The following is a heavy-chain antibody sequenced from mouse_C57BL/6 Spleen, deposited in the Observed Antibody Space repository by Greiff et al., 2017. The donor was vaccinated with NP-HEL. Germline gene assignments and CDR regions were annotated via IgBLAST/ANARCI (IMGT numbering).Heavy chain of an antibody. CDR2: ISNGGGST. CDR1: GFTFSDYY. CDR3: ARGGDYDVAWFAY. V-gene: IGHV5-12*01. J-gene: IGHJ3*01. Sequence: EVQVVESGGGLVQPGGSLKLSCAASGFTFSDYYMYWVRQTPEKRLEWVAYISNGGGSTYYPDTVKGRFTIPRDNAKNTLYLQMSRLKSEDTAMYYCARGGDYDVAWFAYWGQGTLVTVSA. D-gene: IGHD2-4*01.